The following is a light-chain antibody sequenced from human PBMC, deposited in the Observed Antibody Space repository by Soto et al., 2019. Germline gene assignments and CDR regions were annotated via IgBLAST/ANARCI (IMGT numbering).Light chain of an antibody. Sequence: DIQMTQSPSSLSASVGDRVTITCRASQSISSYLNWYQQNPGKAPKLLIYAASSLQSGVPSRFSGSGSATDFSLTISSLQPEDFAAYYWHQSYSTPYTFGQGTKVEIK. CDR1: QSISSY. CDR2: AAS. V-gene: IGKV1-39*01. J-gene: IGKJ2*01. CDR3: HQSYSTPYT.